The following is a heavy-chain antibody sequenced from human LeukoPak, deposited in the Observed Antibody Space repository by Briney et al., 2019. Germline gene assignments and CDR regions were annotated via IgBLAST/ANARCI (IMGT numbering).Heavy chain of an antibody. CDR1: GGSFSGYY. CDR2: IYYSGST. Sequence: TSETLSLTRAVYGGSFSGYYWSWIRQPPGKGLEWIGSIYYSGSTYYNPSLKSRVTISVDTSKNQFSLKLSSVTAADTAVYYCARSLAAIYWGQGTLVTVSS. CDR3: ARSLAAIY. J-gene: IGHJ4*02. V-gene: IGHV4-34*01. D-gene: IGHD2-2*01.